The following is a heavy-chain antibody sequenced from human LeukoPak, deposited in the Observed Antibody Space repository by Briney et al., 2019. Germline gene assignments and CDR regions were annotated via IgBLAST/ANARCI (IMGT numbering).Heavy chain of an antibody. V-gene: IGHV1-2*02. Sequence: ASVKVSCKASGYTFTSYYMHWVRQAPGQGLEWMGIINPSGGSTNYAQKFQGRVTMTRDTSISTAYMELSRLRSDDTAVYYCARAYSYYYDSDIDYWGQGTLVTVSS. CDR2: INPSGGST. J-gene: IGHJ4*02. CDR1: GYTFTSYY. D-gene: IGHD3-22*01. CDR3: ARAYSYYYDSDIDY.